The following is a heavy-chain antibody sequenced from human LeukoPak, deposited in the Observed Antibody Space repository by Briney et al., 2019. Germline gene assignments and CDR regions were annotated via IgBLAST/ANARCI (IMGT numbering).Heavy chain of an antibody. CDR3: ARVSGYYGSGSYYSWPWFDP. D-gene: IGHD3-10*01. J-gene: IGHJ5*02. Sequence: SETLSLTCTVSGGSISSGSYYWSWIRQPAGKGLEWIGRIYTSGSTNYNPSLKSRVTISVDTSKNQFSLKLSSVTAADTAVYYCARVSGYYGSGSYYSWPWFDPWGQGTLVTVSS. CDR2: IYTSGST. V-gene: IGHV4-61*02. CDR1: GGSISSGSYY.